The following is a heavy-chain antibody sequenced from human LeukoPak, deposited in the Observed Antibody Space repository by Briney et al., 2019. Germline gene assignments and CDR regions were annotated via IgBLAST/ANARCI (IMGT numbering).Heavy chain of an antibody. V-gene: IGHV1-2*06. Sequence: ASVKVSCKASGYSFSGYYIHWVRQAPGQGPEWMGRINPNSGATNYAQKFQGTVTMTRDTSTSTAYMELSRLRSDDTAVYYCARDQNYFDTTAYYGMDCWGQGTLVTVSS. CDR1: GYSFSGYY. CDR2: INPNSGAT. J-gene: IGHJ4*02. D-gene: IGHD3-22*01. CDR3: ARDQNYFDTTAYYGMDC.